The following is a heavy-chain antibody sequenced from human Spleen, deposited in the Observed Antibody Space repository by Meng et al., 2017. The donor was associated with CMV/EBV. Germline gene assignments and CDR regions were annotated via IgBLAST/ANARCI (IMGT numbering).Heavy chain of an antibody. CDR3: ARGRDCSSASCYTGVNWFDP. CDR2: IYYSGST. D-gene: IGHD2-2*02. CDR1: GYSISSDYF. V-gene: IGHV4-38-2*02. J-gene: IGHJ5*02. Sequence: GSLRLSCTVSGYSISSDYFWAWIRQPPGKGLEWIATIYYSGSTYYNPSLESRVTISIDTSKNQFSLKLSSVTAADTAVYYCARGRDCSSASCYTGVNWFDPWGQGTLVTVSS.